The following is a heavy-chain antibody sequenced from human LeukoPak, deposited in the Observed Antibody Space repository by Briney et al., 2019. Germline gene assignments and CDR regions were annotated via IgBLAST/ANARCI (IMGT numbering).Heavy chain of an antibody. V-gene: IGHV4-39*07. CDR1: GGSISRSSYY. Sequence: PSETLSLTCTVSGGSISRSSYYWSWIRQPPGKGLEWIGEINHSGSTNYNPSLKSRVTTSVDTSKNQFSLKLSSVTAADTAVYYCATLYYYDSSGYYDDPNDAFDIWGQGTMVTVSS. CDR2: INHSGST. J-gene: IGHJ3*02. CDR3: ATLYYYDSSGYYDDPNDAFDI. D-gene: IGHD3-22*01.